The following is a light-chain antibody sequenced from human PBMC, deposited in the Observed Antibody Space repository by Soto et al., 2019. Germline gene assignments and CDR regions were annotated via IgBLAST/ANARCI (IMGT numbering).Light chain of an antibody. CDR3: LLYYGGQVGV. CDR1: TGAVTSGYY. V-gene: IGLV7-43*01. CDR2: STN. J-gene: IGLJ2*01. Sequence: QTVVTQEPSLTVSPGGTVTLTCASSTGAVTSGYYPNWFQQKPGQAPRALIYSTNNKYSWTPARFSDSLLGGKAALTLSGVQPEDEDDYYCLLYYGGQVGVFGGGTKLTVL.